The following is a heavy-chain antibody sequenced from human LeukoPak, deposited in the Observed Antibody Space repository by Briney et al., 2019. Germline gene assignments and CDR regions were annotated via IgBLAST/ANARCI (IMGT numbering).Heavy chain of an antibody. D-gene: IGHD3-22*01. Sequence: AGGSVPHPRSASGFPFTKFPVTWVRQAPGKGLEWVSAISGGSSSTYYADYVKGRFTISRDNSKNTLYLQMNSLTTEDTAVYYCAKGPLRDYSDSSGHRRGGYYFDYWGEGTLVTVSS. J-gene: IGHJ4*02. CDR2: ISGGSSST. CDR1: GFPFTKFP. V-gene: IGHV3-23*01. CDR3: AKGPLRDYSDSSGHRRGGYYFDY.